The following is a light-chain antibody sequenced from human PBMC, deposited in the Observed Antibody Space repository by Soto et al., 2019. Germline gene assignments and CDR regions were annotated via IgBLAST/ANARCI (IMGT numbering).Light chain of an antibody. J-gene: IGLJ2*01. CDR2: EVS. Sequence: QSVLTQPASVSGSPGQSITISCTGTSSDVDTYKYVSWYQQHPGKAPELMIYEVSYRPSGVSDRFSGSKSGNTASLTISGLQAEDEADYYCCSYAGSTTRVQFGGGTKLTVL. CDR1: SSDVDTYKY. V-gene: IGLV2-14*01. CDR3: CSYAGSTTRVQ.